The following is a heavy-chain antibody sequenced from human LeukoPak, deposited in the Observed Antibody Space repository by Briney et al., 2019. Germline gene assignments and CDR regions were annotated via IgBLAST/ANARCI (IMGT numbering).Heavy chain of an antibody. CDR1: GFTFSRYA. D-gene: IGHD6-19*01. J-gene: IGHJ6*02. CDR3: ARGPYSSGWYYYYGMDV. V-gene: IGHV3-30-3*01. CDR2: ISYDGSNK. Sequence: GGSLRLSCAASGFTFSRYAMHWVRQAPGKGLEWVAVISYDGSNKYYAGSVKGRFTISRDNSKNTLYLQMNSLRAEDTAVYYCARGPYSSGWYYYYGMDVWGQGTTVTVSS.